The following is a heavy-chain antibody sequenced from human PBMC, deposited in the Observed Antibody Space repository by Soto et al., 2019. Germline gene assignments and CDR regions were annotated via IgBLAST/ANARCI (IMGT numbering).Heavy chain of an antibody. Sequence: QVQLVQSGAEVKKPGASVKVSCKASGYTFTNYGISWVRQAPGQGREWMGWISAYNGNTNYAQKLRGRVTMTTDTPTSTADMELRSLRSDDTAVYYCARDRGDILTGLYYGMDVWGPGATVTVSS. J-gene: IGHJ6*02. CDR3: ARDRGDILTGLYYGMDV. CDR2: ISAYNGNT. D-gene: IGHD3-9*01. V-gene: IGHV1-18*01. CDR1: GYTFTNYG.